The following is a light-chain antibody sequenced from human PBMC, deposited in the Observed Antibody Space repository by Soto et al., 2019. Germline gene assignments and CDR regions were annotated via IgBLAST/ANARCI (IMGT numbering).Light chain of an antibody. Sequence: EIVWTKSTATLSLSPGERATLSCGASQSVSSSRLAWYQQKPALAPRLLIYDGFLRATGIPDRFSGSGSGTDFTLTISRLEPEDFAVYYCQQYGNSPITFGQGTRLEIK. V-gene: IGKV3D-20*01. CDR2: DGF. J-gene: IGKJ5*01. CDR1: QSVSSSR. CDR3: QQYGNSPIT.